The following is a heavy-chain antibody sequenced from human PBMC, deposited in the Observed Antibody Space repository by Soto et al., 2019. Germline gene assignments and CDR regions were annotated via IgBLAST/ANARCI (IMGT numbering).Heavy chain of an antibody. V-gene: IGHV3-23*04. D-gene: IGHD3-10*01. J-gene: IGHJ6*02. CDR2: ITDNGGST. Sequence: EVQLVESGGGLVQPGGSLRLSCATSGFTFRNNVMNWVRQAPGRGVEWVSAITDNGGSTYYADSVKGRCTISRDNSKNKLYLQMNSLRAEDTAVYYCAKEVYGAARGAMDVWGQGTTVTVSS. CDR3: AKEVYGAARGAMDV. CDR1: GFTFRNNV.